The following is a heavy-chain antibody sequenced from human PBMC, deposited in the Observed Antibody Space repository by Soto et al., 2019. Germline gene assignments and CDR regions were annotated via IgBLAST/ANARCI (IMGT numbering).Heavy chain of an antibody. CDR1: GGSISNTSYY. V-gene: IGHV4-39*01. Sequence: PSETLSLTCTVSGGSISNTSYYWGWVRQPPGKGLEWIGHIYYGGTSYSNPSLKGRVSLSVDTSKNQFFLKLNSVTAADTAVYLSARVNGRWLNSDYWGQGTLITVSS. CDR2: IYYGGTS. D-gene: IGHD3-3*01. CDR3: ARVNGRWLNSDY. J-gene: IGHJ4*02.